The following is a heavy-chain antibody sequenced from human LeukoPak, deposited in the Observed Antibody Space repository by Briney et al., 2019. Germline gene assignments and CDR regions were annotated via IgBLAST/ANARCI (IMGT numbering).Heavy chain of an antibody. CDR2: FYYTGSGST. CDR1: GASISTSSYY. V-gene: IGHV4-39*01. Sequence: SETLSLTCTVSGASISTSSYYWGWIRQPPGKGLEWIGSFYYTGSGSTYYNPSLKNRVTISVDTPRSQFSVKLSSVTAADTAVYYCARLSFQSSPSSWGQGTLVTVSS. D-gene: IGHD6-19*01. CDR3: ARLSFQSSPSS. J-gene: IGHJ4*02.